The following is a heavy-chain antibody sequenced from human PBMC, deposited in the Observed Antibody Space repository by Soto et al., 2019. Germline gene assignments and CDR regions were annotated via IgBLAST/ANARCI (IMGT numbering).Heavy chain of an antibody. CDR1: GGSISSYY. CDR2: IYYSGST. CDR3: ARDHSGGWDGYVGWFDP. V-gene: IGHV4-59*01. J-gene: IGHJ5*02. Sequence: SETLSLTCTVSGGSISSYYWSWIRQPPGKGLEWIGYIYYSGSTNYNPSLKSRVTISVDTSKNQFSLKLISVTAADTAVYYCARDHSGGWDGYVGWFDPWGQGTLVTVSS. D-gene: IGHD5-18*01.